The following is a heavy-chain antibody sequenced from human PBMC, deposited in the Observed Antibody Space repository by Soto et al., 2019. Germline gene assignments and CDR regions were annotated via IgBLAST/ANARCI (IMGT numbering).Heavy chain of an antibody. J-gene: IGHJ6*02. D-gene: IGHD4-17*01. CDR3: VRQGIDYLHGLVDV. V-gene: IGHV4-59*08. CDR1: SGPDRSHN. CDR2: VYYTGDT. Sequence: QVQLQQSGPRLVKPSETLSLTCTVSSGPDRSHNWGWIRQPPGRGLEWIGYVYYTGDTAYNPSLRGRVPISADTSTNDISVTLNAVTASDTAVYYCVRQGIDYLHGLVDVWGQGTTVSVSS.